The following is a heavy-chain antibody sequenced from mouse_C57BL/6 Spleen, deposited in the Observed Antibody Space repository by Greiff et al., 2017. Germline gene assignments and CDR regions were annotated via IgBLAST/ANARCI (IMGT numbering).Heavy chain of an antibody. Sequence: QVQLQQSGAELVRPGASVKLSCKASGYTFTSYGISWVKQRTGQGLEWIGEIYPRSGNTYYNEKFKGKATLTADKSSSTAYMELRSLTSEDSAVYFCARGAYDGYYGSAWFAYWGQGTLVTVSA. V-gene: IGHV1-81*01. D-gene: IGHD2-3*01. CDR1: GYTFTSYG. J-gene: IGHJ3*01. CDR3: ARGAYDGYYGSAWFAY. CDR2: IYPRSGNT.